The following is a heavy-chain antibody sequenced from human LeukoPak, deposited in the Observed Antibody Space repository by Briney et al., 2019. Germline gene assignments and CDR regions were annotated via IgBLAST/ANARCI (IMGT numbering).Heavy chain of an antibody. D-gene: IGHD3-22*01. CDR2: ISGSGGST. CDR3: ANGVVRYFDSSSYSYYFDY. V-gene: IGHV3-23*01. Sequence: PGGSLRLSCAASGFTFSSYGMSWVRQAPGKGLEWVSAISGSGGSTYYADSVKGRFTISRDNSKNTLYLQMNSLRAEDTAVYYCANGVVRYFDSSSYSYYFDYWGQGTLVTVSS. J-gene: IGHJ4*02. CDR1: GFTFSSYG.